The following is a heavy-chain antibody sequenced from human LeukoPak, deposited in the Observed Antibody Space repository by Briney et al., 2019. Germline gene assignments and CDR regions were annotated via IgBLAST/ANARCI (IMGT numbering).Heavy chain of an antibody. CDR1: GGSISSSSYY. J-gene: IGHJ4*02. D-gene: IGHD3-3*01. CDR2: IYYSGST. Sequence: PSETLSLTCTVSGGSISSSSYYWGWIRQPPGKGLEWIGSIYYSGSTYYNPSLKSRVTISVDTSKNQFSLKLSSVTAADTAVYYCASITIFGVAPEDYWGQGTLVTVSS. V-gene: IGHV4-39*01. CDR3: ASITIFGVAPEDY.